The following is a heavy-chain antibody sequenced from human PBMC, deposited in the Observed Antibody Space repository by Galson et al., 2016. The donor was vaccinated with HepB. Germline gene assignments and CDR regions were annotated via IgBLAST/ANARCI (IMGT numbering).Heavy chain of an antibody. CDR2: IYHSGST. CDR1: GGSISSGGYY. CDR3: ARDRSSGSGSFGY. J-gene: IGHJ4*02. Sequence: TLSLTCTVSGGSISSGGYYWSWIRQHPGKGLEWIGYIYHSGSTYYNPSLKSRGTISVDTSKNQFSLKLSSVTAADTAVYFCARDRSSGSGSFGYWGQGTLVTVSS. V-gene: IGHV4-31*03. D-gene: IGHD3-10*01.